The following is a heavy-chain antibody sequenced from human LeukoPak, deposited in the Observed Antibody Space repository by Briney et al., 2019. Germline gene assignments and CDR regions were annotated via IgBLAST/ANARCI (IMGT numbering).Heavy chain of an antibody. CDR2: ISPSGGST. V-gene: IGHV1-46*01. J-gene: IGHJ5*02. CDR3: ARGLYSSSWIDP. D-gene: IGHD6-13*01. Sequence: ASVKVSCKAFGYTFTGYWMHWVRQAPGQGPEWMGVISPSGGSTIYAQKFKGRVTLTRDMSTSTDYLELSSLRSDDTAVYYCARGLYSSSWIDPWGQGTLVTVSS. CDR1: GYTFTGYW.